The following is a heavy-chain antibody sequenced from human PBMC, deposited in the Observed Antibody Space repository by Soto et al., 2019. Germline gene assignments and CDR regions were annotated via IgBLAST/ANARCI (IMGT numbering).Heavy chain of an antibody. CDR3: ATDAFQSIVATTDARRPNYYYHGMDV. V-gene: IGHV6-1*01. Sequence: SQPLSLTCDISGDSVSSNSAAWNWIRQSPSRGLEWLGRTYYRSKWYNDYAVSVKSRITINPDTSKNQFSLQLNSVTPEDTAVYYSATDAFQSIVATTDARRPNYYYHGMDVVGQGTTVTVSS. J-gene: IGHJ6*02. D-gene: IGHD5-12*01. CDR2: TYYRSKWYN. CDR1: GDSVSSNSAA.